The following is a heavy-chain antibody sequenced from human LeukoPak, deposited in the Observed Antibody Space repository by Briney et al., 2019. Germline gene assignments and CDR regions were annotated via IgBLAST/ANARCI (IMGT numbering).Heavy chain of an antibody. CDR3: ARGLLAGVFDY. Sequence: GGSLRLSCAASGFTFNTYSMNWVRQAPGKGLEWVSYISTSTSYIYYADSVKGRLTISRDNAKNSLYLQMNSLRAEDTAVYYCARGLLAGVFDYWGQGTLVTVSS. V-gene: IGHV3-21*01. CDR2: ISTSTSYI. CDR1: GFTFNTYS. D-gene: IGHD3-22*01. J-gene: IGHJ4*02.